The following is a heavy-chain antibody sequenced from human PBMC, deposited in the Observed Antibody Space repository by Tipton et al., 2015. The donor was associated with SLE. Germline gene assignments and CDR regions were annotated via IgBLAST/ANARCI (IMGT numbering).Heavy chain of an antibody. D-gene: IGHD5-18*01. CDR2: IVSTAVRT. CDR3: AREDGLSMGYRYAY. Sequence: SLRLSCAASGFSFSNYAMHWVRQPPGKGLEFVSGIVSTAVRTFYADSVRGRFTISRDNSNNMLFLQMDNLRAEDMGVYFCAREDGLSMGYRYAYWGPGTLVTVSS. CDR1: GFSFSNYA. V-gene: IGHV3-64*02. J-gene: IGHJ4*02.